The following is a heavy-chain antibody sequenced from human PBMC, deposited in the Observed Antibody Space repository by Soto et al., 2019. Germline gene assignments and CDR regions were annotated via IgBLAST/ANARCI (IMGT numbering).Heavy chain of an antibody. CDR2: MYPSGGT. D-gene: IGHD2-8*01. J-gene: IGHJ5*02. V-gene: IGHV4-4*02. CDR3: ARCLHCSNGGRFDP. CDR1: GVSISSINW. Sequence: QMQLQESGPGLVTPSGTLSLTCSVSGVSISSINWWTWVRQAPGKGLEWIGEMYPSGGTTYNPSLQNRVTISLDNSKNHLSLTLTSVTAADTAVYYCARCLHCSNGGRFDPWGQGALVTVSS.